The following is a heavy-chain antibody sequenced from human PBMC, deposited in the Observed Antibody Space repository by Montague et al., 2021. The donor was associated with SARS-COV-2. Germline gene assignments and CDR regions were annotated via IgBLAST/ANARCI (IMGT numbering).Heavy chain of an antibody. CDR1: GGSVSSGSYY. CDR2: IYYSGST. D-gene: IGHD3-22*01. CDR3: AGEIVVVTQTYHYGMDV. J-gene: IGHJ6*02. V-gene: IGHV4-61*01. Sequence: SETLSLTCTVSGGSVSSGSYYWSWIRQPPGKGLEWIGYIYYSGSTSYNPSLRSRVTISVDTSKNQFSLKLSSVAAADTAVYYCAGEIVVVTQTYHYGMDVWGQGTTVTVSS.